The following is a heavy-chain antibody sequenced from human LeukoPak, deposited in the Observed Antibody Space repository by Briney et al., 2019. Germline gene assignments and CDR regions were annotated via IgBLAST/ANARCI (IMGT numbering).Heavy chain of an antibody. CDR3: ASGLVTGVYDF. Sequence: GTSLRLSCAVSGFTCSNYGMHWVRQAPGKGREWVAIIWYDGNNKYYADSLEGRFTISRDNSKNMLYLQMNSLKVEDTAVYYCASGLVTGVYDFWGQGTLVTVSS. CDR2: IWYDGNNK. V-gene: IGHV3-33*01. CDR1: GFTCSNYG. J-gene: IGHJ4*02. D-gene: IGHD2-21*02.